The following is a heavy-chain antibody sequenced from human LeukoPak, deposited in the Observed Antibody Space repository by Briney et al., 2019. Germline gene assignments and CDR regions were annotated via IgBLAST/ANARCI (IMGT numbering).Heavy chain of an antibody. V-gene: IGHV1-18*01. CDR3: ARSPKFQWLVRGPLDY. CDR2: ISAYNGNT. J-gene: IGHJ4*02. Sequence: GASVKVSCKASGYTFTSYGISWVRQAPGQGLEWMGWISAYNGNTNYARKLQGRVTMATDTSTSTAYMELRSLRSDDTAVYYCARSPKFQWLVRGPLDYWGQGTLVTVSS. CDR1: GYTFTSYG. D-gene: IGHD6-19*01.